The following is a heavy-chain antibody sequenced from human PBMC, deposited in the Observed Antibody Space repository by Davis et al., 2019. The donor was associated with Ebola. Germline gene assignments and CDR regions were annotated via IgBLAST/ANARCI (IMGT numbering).Heavy chain of an antibody. CDR3: ARVKKLFGELLYYYYGMDV. CDR1: GYSISSGYY. CDR2: INHSGST. D-gene: IGHD3-10*02. J-gene: IGHJ6*04. V-gene: IGHV4-38-2*02. Sequence: SETLSLTCTVSGYSISSGYYWGWIRQPPGKGLEWIGSINHSGSTNYNPSLKSRVTISVDTSKNQFSLKLSSVTAADTAVYYCARVKKLFGELLYYYYGMDVWGKGTTVTVSS.